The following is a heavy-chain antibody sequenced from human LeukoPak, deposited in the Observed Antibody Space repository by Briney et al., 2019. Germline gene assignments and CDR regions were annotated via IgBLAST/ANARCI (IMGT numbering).Heavy chain of an antibody. V-gene: IGHV3-21*04. J-gene: IGHJ4*02. CDR1: GFTFSSYS. CDR3: ARGESSSWYYPPADY. D-gene: IGHD6-13*01. CDR2: ISSSSSYI. Sequence: GGSLRLSCAASGFTFSSYSMNWVRQAPGKGLEWVSSISSSSSYIYYADSVKGRFTISRDNAKNSLYLQMNSLRAEDTAVYYCARGESSSWYYPPADYWGQGTLVTVSS.